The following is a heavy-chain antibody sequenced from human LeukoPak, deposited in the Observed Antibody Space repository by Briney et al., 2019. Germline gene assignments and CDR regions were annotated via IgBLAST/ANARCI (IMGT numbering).Heavy chain of an antibody. CDR2: IYYSGST. V-gene: IGHV4-59*12. J-gene: IGHJ3*02. Sequence: SETLSLTCTVSGGSISSYYWSWIRQPPGKGLEWIGYIYYSGSTNYNPSLKSRVTISVDTSKNQFSLKLSSVTAADTAVYYCAREVAAAGDAFDIWGQGTMVTVSS. CDR3: AREVAAAGDAFDI. D-gene: IGHD6-13*01. CDR1: GGSISSYY.